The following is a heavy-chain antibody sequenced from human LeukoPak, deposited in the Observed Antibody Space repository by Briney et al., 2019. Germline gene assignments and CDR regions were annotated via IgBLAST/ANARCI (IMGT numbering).Heavy chain of an antibody. J-gene: IGHJ3*02. V-gene: IGHV4-39*07. D-gene: IGHD6-13*01. CDR3: ARQARGIAAADS. CDR1: GGSISSSNYY. CDR2: IYYSGST. Sequence: PSETLSLTCTVSGGSISSSNYYWGWIRQPPGKGLEWIGSIYYSGSTSYSPSLKSRVTISVDTSKNQFSLKLSSVTAADTAVYYCARQARGIAAADSWGQGTMVTVSS.